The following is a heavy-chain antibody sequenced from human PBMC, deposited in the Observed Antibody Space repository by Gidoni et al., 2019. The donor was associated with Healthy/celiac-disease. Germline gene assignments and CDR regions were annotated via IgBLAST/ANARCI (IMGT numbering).Heavy chain of an antibody. CDR1: GFTCSRYS. V-gene: IGHV3-21*01. CDR2: IISSSSYI. J-gene: IGHJ5*02. D-gene: IGHD3-3*01. CDR3: ASLRGRNFWSDNHNWFDP. Sequence: EVQLVESGGGLVRPGGSRRLCCAASGFTCSRYSMNCVRQAPGKGLECVSSIISSSSYIYYADSVKCLFPISRYNAKNSLYLQMNSLVAEDTAVYYCASLRGRNFWSDNHNWFDPWGQGTLVTFSS.